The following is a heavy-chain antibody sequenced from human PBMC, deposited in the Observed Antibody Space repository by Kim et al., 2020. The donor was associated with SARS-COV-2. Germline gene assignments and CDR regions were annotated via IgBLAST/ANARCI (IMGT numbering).Heavy chain of an antibody. D-gene: IGHD1-26*01. V-gene: IGHV1-69*13. CDR1: GGTFSSYA. CDR3: ARYSGSHGHYYYGMDV. Sequence: ASVKVSCKASGGTFSSYAISWVRQAPGQGLEWMGGIIPIFGTANYAQKFQGRVTITADESTSTAYMELSSLRSEDTAVYYCARYSGSHGHYYYGMDVCGQGTTVTVSS. CDR2: IIPIFGTA. J-gene: IGHJ6*02.